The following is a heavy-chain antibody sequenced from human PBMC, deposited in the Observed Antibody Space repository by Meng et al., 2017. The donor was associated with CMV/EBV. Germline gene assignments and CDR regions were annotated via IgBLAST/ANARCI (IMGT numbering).Heavy chain of an antibody. CDR2: MNQDGSHK. CDR3: SKNGGWLIEH. D-gene: IGHD3-16*01. CDR1: GFTSRTYW. V-gene: IGHV3-7*01. Sequence: GESLKISCVASGFTSRTYWMSWVRQAPGKGLEWVANMNQDGSHKYYVDSVKGRFTTSADNAKNSLYLQMNSLRAEDTAVYYCSKNGGWLIEHWGQGTMVTVSS. J-gene: IGHJ1*01.